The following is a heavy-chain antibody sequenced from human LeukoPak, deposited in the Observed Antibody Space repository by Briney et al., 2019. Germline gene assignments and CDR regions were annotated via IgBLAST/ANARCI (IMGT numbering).Heavy chain of an antibody. V-gene: IGHV1-69*13. CDR2: IIPIFGTA. D-gene: IGHD6-13*01. J-gene: IGHJ4*02. Sequence: SVTVSCTASGGTFSSYAISWVRQAPGQGLEWMGGIIPIFGTANYAQKFQGRVTITADESTSTAYMELSSLRSEDTAVYYCARDGDRGGAPTVYSSSLWGQGTLVTVSS. CDR3: ARDGDRGGAPTVYSSSL. CDR1: GGTFSSYA.